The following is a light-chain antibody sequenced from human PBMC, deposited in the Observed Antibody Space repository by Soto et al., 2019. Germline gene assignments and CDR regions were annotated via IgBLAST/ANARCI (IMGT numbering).Light chain of an antibody. Sequence: EITESRSSLCLSPGERAPLSCRVSQFVSTNLAWYQQKPGQAPRLLIYGASTRATGIPARFSGSGSGTEFTLTISSLQSEDFAVYYCQQYNNWPRTFGQGTKVDIK. V-gene: IGKV3-15*01. CDR2: GAS. J-gene: IGKJ1*01. CDR3: QQYNNWPRT. CDR1: QFVSTN.